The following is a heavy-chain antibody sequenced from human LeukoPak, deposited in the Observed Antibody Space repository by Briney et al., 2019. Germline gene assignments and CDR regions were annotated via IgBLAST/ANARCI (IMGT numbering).Heavy chain of an antibody. J-gene: IGHJ4*02. V-gene: IGHV3-21*04. CDR2: ISSSSSYI. CDR1: GFTFSSYS. CDR3: AKRPFLGGSHYYFDY. Sequence: GGSLRLSCAASGFTFSSYSMNWVRQAPGKGLEWVSLISSSSSYIYYADSVKGRFTISRDNSKNTLYLQMNGLRVEDTAVYYCAKRPFLGGSHYYFDYWGQGTLVTVSS. D-gene: IGHD1-26*01.